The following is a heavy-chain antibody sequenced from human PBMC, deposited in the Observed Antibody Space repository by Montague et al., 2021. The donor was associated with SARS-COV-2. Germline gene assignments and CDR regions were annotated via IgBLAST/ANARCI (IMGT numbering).Heavy chain of an antibody. CDR1: GGSISSGSYY. D-gene: IGHD3-10*01. V-gene: IGHV4-61*02. CDR3: ARVGVGTMVRGVIPAYSYGMDV. J-gene: IGHJ6*02. CDR2: IYTSGST. Sequence: TLSLTCTVSGGSISSGSYYWSWIRQPAGKGLEWIGRIYTSGSTNYNPSLKSRVTISVDTSKNQFSLKLSSVTAADTAVYYCARVGVGTMVRGVIPAYSYGMDVWGQGTTVTVSS.